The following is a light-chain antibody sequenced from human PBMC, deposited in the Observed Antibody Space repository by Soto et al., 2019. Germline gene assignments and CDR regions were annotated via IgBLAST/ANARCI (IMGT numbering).Light chain of an antibody. CDR3: QQYFDSPLT. V-gene: IGKV4-1*01. J-gene: IGKJ4*01. CDR2: WAS. CDR1: QSLLYTSTNKNY. Sequence: DIVMTQSPDSLAVSLGERATINCKSSQSLLYTSTNKNYLAWYQHKPGQPPKLLLYWASTRESGVPDRFTGSGSGTDFSLTISSLQAEDVAVYFCQQYFDSPLTFGGGTKVDIK.